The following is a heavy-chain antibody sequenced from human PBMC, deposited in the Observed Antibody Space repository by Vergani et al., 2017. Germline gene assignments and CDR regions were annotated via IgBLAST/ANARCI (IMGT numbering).Heavy chain of an antibody. V-gene: IGHV3-7*01. D-gene: IGHD5-18*01. Sequence: EVQLVESGGGLVQPGGSLRLSCAASGFTFSSYWMSWVRQAPGKGLEWVANIKQDGSEKYYVDSVKGRFTISRDNAKNSLYLQMNSLRAEDTAVYYCARECTAMALRPDAFDIWGQGTMVTVSS. CDR3: ARECTAMALRPDAFDI. CDR2: IKQDGSEK. CDR1: GFTFSSYW. J-gene: IGHJ3*02.